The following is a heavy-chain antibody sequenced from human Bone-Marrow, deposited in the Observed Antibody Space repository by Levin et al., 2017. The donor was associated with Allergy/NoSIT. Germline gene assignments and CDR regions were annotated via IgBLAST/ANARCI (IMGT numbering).Heavy chain of an antibody. J-gene: IGHJ4*02. V-gene: IGHV4-59*01. CDR1: GGSISSYS. D-gene: IGHD2/OR15-2a*01. CDR2: IHYSGST. CDR3: ARVANIGDDFFDY. Sequence: SETLSLTCTVSGGSISSYSWTWIRQTPGKALEWIGYIHYSGSTTYTPSPKSRVTISVDTSKNQFSLKLSSVTAADTAVYYCARVANIGDDFFDYWGQGTLVTVSS.